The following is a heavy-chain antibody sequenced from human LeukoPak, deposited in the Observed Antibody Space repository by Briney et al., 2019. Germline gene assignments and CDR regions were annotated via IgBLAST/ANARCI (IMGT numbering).Heavy chain of an antibody. CDR1: GGSFSGYY. CDR3: ARGPGVDTAMVQQPSPKFDY. D-gene: IGHD5-18*01. V-gene: IGHV4-34*01. J-gene: IGHJ4*02. Sequence: PSETLSLTCAVYGGSFSGYYWSWIRQPPGKGLEWIGEINHSGSTNYNPSLKSRVTISVDTSKNQFSLKLNSVTAADTAVYYCARGPGVDTAMVQQPSPKFDYWGQGTLVTVSS. CDR2: INHSGST.